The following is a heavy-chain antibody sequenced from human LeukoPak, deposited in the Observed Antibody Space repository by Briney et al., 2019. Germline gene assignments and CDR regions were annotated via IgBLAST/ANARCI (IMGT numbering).Heavy chain of an antibody. CDR2: INPNSGGT. CDR3: ARGVGYCSGGSCYQF. V-gene: IGHV1-2*02. J-gene: IGHJ4*02. Sequence: ASVKVSCKASGYTFTGYYMHWVRQAPGQGLEWMGWINPNSGGTNYAQKFQGRVTMTRDTSISTAYMELSSLRSEDTAVYYCARGVGYCSGGSCYQFWGQGTLVTVSS. D-gene: IGHD2-15*01. CDR1: GYTFTGYY.